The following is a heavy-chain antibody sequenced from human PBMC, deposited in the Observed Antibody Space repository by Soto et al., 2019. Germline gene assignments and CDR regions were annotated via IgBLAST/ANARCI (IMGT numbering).Heavy chain of an antibody. Sequence: GGALTLSCVPPVVTFCISALYSVRQDTEKGRQWVGHISSKAKNYSTVYAASGKGTLTISTEARTNTSYQQMNRLNTEDPGVYECTRLDNSHVSPFDIWGQGTLVTVSS. CDR2: ISSKAKNYST. J-gene: IGHJ4*02. CDR3: TRLDNSHVSPFDI. D-gene: IGHD1-26*01. CDR1: VVTFCISA. V-gene: IGHV3-73*01.